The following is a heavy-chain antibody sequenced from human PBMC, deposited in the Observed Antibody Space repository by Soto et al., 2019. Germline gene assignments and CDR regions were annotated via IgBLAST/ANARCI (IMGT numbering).Heavy chain of an antibody. CDR1: GGSISSYY. J-gene: IGHJ6*03. D-gene: IGHD3-10*01. Sequence: SETLSLTCTVSGGSISSYYWSWIRQPPGKGLEWIGYIYYSGSTNYNPSLKSLVTISVDTSKNQFSLKLSSVTAADTAVYYCARGGSSGSYYNPRYYYYMDVWGKGTTVTVSS. CDR2: IYYSGST. V-gene: IGHV4-59*08. CDR3: ARGGSSGSYYNPRYYYYMDV.